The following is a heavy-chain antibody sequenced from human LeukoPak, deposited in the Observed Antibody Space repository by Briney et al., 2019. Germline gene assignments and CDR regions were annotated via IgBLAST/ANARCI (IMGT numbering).Heavy chain of an antibody. J-gene: IGHJ6*03. Sequence: SVKVSCKASGGTFSSYAISWVRQAPGQGLEWMGMIIPIFGTANYAQKFQGRVTITTGESTSTAYMELSSLRSEDTAVYYCARSEVTTLKYYMDVWGKGTTVTVSS. CDR2: IIPIFGTA. CDR1: GGTFSSYA. CDR3: ARSEVTTLKYYMDV. D-gene: IGHD4-11*01. V-gene: IGHV1-69*05.